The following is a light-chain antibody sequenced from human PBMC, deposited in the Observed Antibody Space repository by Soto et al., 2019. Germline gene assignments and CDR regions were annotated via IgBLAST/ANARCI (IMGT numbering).Light chain of an antibody. CDR1: QSISSS. V-gene: IGKV3-11*01. CDR2: DAS. Sequence: EIVLTQSPATLSLSPGERATLSCRASQSISSSLAWYQQKLGQAPRLLIYDASTRATGFPARFSGSGSETDITLTIGSLEPEDFAVYYCQQRSEWPRTFDQGTKVEIK. J-gene: IGKJ1*01. CDR3: QQRSEWPRT.